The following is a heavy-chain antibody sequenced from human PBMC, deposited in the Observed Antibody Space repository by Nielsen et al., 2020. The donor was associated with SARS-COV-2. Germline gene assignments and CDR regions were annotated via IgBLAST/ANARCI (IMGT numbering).Heavy chain of an antibody. CDR2: ISWNSGSI. CDR1: GFTFDDYG. Sequence: GESLKISCAASGFTFDDYGMSWVRQAPGKGLEWVSGISWNSGSIGYADSVKGRFTISRDNAKNSLYLQMNSLRAEDTALYHCARDPGDFGGATYYYYYGMDVWGQGTTVTVSS. CDR3: ARDPGDFGGATYYYYYGMDV. V-gene: IGHV3-20*01. J-gene: IGHJ6*02. D-gene: IGHD1-26*01.